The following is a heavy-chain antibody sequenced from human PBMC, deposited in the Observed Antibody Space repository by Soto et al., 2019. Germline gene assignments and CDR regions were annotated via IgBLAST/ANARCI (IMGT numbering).Heavy chain of an antibody. J-gene: IGHJ3*02. D-gene: IGHD2-8*01. CDR2: ISYDGSKK. CDR3: AKASHCNKGRCSLGLIGDRAFDI. CDR1: GLTFSAYG. Sequence: QARLVESVGGVVQPGRSLRLSCEASGLTFSAYGMHWVRQAPGKGLEWVATISYDGSKKYFGDSVKGRFTISRDNSKSTLYLEMNSLRTEDTAVYYCAKASHCNKGRCSLGLIGDRAFDIWGQGTMVTVSS. V-gene: IGHV3-30*18.